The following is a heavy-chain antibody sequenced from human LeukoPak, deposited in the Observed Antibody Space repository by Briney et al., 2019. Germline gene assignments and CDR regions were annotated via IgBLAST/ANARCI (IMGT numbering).Heavy chain of an antibody. CDR1: GFTFSSYS. CDR2: IRSKAYGGTT. D-gene: IGHD6-13*01. J-gene: IGHJ6*02. V-gene: IGHV3-49*04. CDR3: TRVGYSSSWYSYYYYGMDV. Sequence: GGSLRLSCAASGFTFSSYSINWVRQAPGKGLEWVGFIRSKAYGGTTEYAASVKGRFTISRDDSKSIAYLQMNSLKTEDTAVYYCTRVGYSSSWYSYYYYGMDVWGQGTTVTVSS.